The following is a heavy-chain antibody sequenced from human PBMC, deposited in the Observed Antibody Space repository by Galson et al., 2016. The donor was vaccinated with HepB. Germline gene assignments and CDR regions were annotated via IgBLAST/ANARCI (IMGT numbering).Heavy chain of an antibody. V-gene: IGHV1-2*02. J-gene: IGHJ3*02. D-gene: IGHD5-18*01. Sequence: SVKVSCKASGFTFTGYYMHWVRQAPGQGLEWMGWINPNSSGPNYAQKFQGRVTMTRDTSMSTAYMELSRLRSDDTAVYYCARVGPYSYGSAGLVPLDAFDIWGQGTVVTVSS. CDR2: INPNSSGP. CDR1: GFTFTGYY. CDR3: ARVGPYSYGSAGLVPLDAFDI.